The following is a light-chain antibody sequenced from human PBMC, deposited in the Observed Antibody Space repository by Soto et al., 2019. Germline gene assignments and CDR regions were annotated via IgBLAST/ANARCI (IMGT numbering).Light chain of an antibody. J-gene: IGKJ5*01. CDR1: QSVSGN. CDR2: DTS. V-gene: IGKV3-15*01. CDR3: QQYNNWHPIT. Sequence: EILLTQSPDTLSVSPGERVTLSWRASQSVSGNLAWYQQKPGQAPRLLIYDTSTRANGIPARFSGSESGTEFTLTLCSLQSEDFAVYYCQQYNNWHPITFGQGTRLEIK.